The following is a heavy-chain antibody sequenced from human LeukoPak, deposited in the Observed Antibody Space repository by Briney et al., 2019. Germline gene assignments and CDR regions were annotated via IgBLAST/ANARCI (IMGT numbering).Heavy chain of an antibody. V-gene: IGHV3-23*01. J-gene: IGHJ4*02. CDR2: ISGSGGST. CDR1: GFTLSSYA. D-gene: IGHD5-24*01. Sequence: GGSLSLSCPASGFTLSSYAMSWVRQAAGKGLEWVSAISGSGGSTYYADSVRGRFTISRDNSQNTLYLQMNSLRAEDTAVYSCAKGDEMATITRHQFDYWGQGTLVTVSS. CDR3: AKGDEMATITRHQFDY.